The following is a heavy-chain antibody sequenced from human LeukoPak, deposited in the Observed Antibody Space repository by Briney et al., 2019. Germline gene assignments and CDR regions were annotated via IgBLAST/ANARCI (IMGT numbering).Heavy chain of an antibody. Sequence: ASVKVSCKASGYTFTSYGISWVRQAPGQGLEWLGWMNPNSGNTGYAQKFQGRVTMTRNTSISTAYMELSSLRSEDTAVYYCARAVGYSSGWYTSFYYYYGMDVWGQGTTVTVSS. J-gene: IGHJ6*02. CDR1: GYTFTSYG. V-gene: IGHV1-8*02. CDR2: MNPNSGNT. CDR3: ARAVGYSSGWYTSFYYYYGMDV. D-gene: IGHD6-19*01.